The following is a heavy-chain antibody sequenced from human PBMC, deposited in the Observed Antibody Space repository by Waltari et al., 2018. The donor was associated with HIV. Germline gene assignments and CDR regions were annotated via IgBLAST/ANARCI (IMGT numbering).Heavy chain of an antibody. CDR2: IYHSAAA. CDR3: ARLRWDASFYYGLDV. J-gene: IGHJ6*02. D-gene: IGHD4-17*01. Sequence: QVQLQQWGAGLLKPSETLSLTCAVYGGSFSGYYWTWIRQPPGKGLQWIAEIYHSAAANYNPSLKSRVTISVDTSKNQFSLKLRSVTAADTAVYYCARLRWDASFYYGLDVWGQGTTVTVSS. V-gene: IGHV4-34*02. CDR1: GGSFSGYY.